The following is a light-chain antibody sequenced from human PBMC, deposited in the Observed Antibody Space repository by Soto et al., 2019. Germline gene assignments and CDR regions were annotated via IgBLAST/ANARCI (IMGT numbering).Light chain of an antibody. J-gene: IGKJ3*01. CDR2: GTS. V-gene: IGKV3-20*01. CDR3: QQYGSSPPFT. CDR1: QSIRSSY. Sequence: EIVLTQSPGTRSLSPGERATLSCRASQSIRSSYLAWFQQKPGQAPRLLIYGTSSRATGIPDRFSGSGSGTDFTLTISILEPEDFAVYYCQQYGSSPPFTFGPGTKVDTK.